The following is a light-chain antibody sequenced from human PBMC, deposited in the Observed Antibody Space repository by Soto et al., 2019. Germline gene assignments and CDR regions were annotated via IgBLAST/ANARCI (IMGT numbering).Light chain of an antibody. V-gene: IGKV3-15*01. J-gene: IGKJ1*01. CDR1: QSVNSN. Sequence: EIVMTQSPATLSVSPGERATLSCRASQSVNSNLAWYQQKPGQAPRLLIYGASTRATGIPARFSGSGSGTEFTLTISSLQSEDFAVYYCQQYNNWPREFGQGTKVEIK. CDR2: GAS. CDR3: QQYNNWPRE.